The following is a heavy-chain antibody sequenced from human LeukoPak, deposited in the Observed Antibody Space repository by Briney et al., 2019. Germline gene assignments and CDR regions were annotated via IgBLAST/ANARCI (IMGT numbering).Heavy chain of an antibody. CDR2: ISYDGSNK. Sequence: GGSLRLSCAASGFTFSSYAMHWVRQAPGKGLEWVAVISYDGSNKYYADSVKGRFTISRDNSKNTLYLQMNSLRAEDTAVYYCAKDREDYGDVFDYWGQGTLVTVSS. CDR1: GFTFSSYA. CDR3: AKDREDYGDVFDY. V-gene: IGHV3-30-3*01. J-gene: IGHJ4*02. D-gene: IGHD4-17*01.